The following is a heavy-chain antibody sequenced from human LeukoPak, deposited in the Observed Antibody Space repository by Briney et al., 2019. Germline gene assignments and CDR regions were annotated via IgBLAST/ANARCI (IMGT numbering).Heavy chain of an antibody. V-gene: IGHV1-69*13. CDR1: GGTFSSYA. J-gene: IGHJ4*02. CDR2: IIPIFGTA. D-gene: IGHD2-2*01. Sequence: GASVKVSCKASGGTFSSYAISWVRQAPGQGLEWMGGIIPIFGTANYAQKFQGRVTITADESTSTAYMELSGLRSEDTAVYYCAREAQVVPAAFYYFDYRGQGTLVTVSS. CDR3: AREAQVVPAAFYYFDY.